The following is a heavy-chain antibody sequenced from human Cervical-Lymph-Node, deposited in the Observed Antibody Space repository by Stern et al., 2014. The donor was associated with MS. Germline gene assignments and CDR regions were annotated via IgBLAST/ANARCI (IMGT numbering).Heavy chain of an antibody. CDR2: IKQDGSKK. J-gene: IGHJ4*02. Sequence: EVQLVESGGGLVQPGESLRLSCAASGFTFSSYWMSWVRQAPGKGLEWVANIKQDGSKKYYVDSVKGRFTISRDNAKNSLYLEMNSLRAEDTAVYYCARDRREDAIEVAGTRGQGTLVTVSS. V-gene: IGHV3-7*01. CDR3: ARDRREDAIEVAGT. D-gene: IGHD6-19*01. CDR1: GFTFSSYW.